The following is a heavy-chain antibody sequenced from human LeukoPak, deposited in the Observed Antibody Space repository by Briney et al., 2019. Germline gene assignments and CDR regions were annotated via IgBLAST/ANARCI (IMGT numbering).Heavy chain of an antibody. J-gene: IGHJ5*02. CDR2: ISGSGGST. CDR1: GFTFSSYA. Sequence: GGSLRLSCAASGFTFSSYAMSWVRQAPGKGLGWVSAISGSGGSTYYADSVKGRFTISRDNSKNTLYLQMNSLRAEDTAVYYCAKSGVVRGVITNWFDPWGQGTLVTVSS. D-gene: IGHD3-10*01. CDR3: AKSGVVRGVITNWFDP. V-gene: IGHV3-23*01.